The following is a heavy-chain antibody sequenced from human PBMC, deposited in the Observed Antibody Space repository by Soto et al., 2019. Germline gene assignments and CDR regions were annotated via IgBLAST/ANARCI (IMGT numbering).Heavy chain of an antibody. J-gene: IGHJ4*02. Sequence: QVQLVESGGGVVQPGRSLRLSCAASGFTFSSYAMHWVRQAPGKGLEWVAVISYDGSNKYYADSVKGRFTISRDNSKNTLYLRMNSLRAEDTAVYYCASGYCSGGSCYSPAMSPDYWGQGTLVTVSS. D-gene: IGHD2-15*01. CDR2: ISYDGSNK. CDR3: ASGYCSGGSCYSPAMSPDY. V-gene: IGHV3-30-3*01. CDR1: GFTFSSYA.